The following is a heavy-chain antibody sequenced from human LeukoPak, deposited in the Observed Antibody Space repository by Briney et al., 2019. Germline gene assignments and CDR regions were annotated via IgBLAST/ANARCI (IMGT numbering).Heavy chain of an antibody. J-gene: IGHJ4*02. V-gene: IGHV3-23*01. CDR2: ISGSGGST. CDR1: GFTFNSYA. D-gene: IGHD3-3*01. CDR3: ARDLDGYFDY. Sequence: GGSLRLSCAASGFTFNSYAMSWVRQAPGKGLEWVSAISGSGGSTYYADSAKGRFTISRDNAKNTLYLQMNSLRAEDTAVYYCARDLDGYFDYWGQGTLVTVSS.